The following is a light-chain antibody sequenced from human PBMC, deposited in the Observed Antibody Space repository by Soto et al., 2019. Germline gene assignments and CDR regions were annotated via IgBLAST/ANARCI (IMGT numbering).Light chain of an antibody. CDR1: QNISIF. J-gene: IGKJ3*01. V-gene: IGKV1-33*01. CDR2: DAS. CDR3: QKYDDVPQ. Sequence: DIQMTQSPSSLSASVGDRVTITCRASQNISIFLNWYQQRPGKAPNLLIYDASHLETGVPSRFSGSGSGTYFTLTISSLQPEDIATYYCQKYDDVPQFGPGTKVDF.